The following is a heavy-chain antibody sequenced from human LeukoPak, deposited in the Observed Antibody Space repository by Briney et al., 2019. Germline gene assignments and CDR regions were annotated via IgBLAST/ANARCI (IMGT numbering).Heavy chain of an antibody. D-gene: IGHD1-26*01. CDR1: GFTFNSYA. Sequence: GGSLRLSCAASGFTFNSYAMSWVRQAPGKGLEWVSGIGVRGESTYYADSVKGRFTISRDNSKNTLYLQMNSLRAEDTAAYYCAKERATGGIRFENWGQGTLVTVSS. V-gene: IGHV3-23*01. CDR2: IGVRGEST. J-gene: IGHJ4*02. CDR3: AKERATGGIRFEN.